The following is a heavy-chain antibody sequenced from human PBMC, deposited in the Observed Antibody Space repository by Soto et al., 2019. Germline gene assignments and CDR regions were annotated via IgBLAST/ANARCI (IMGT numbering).Heavy chain of an antibody. Sequence: SETLSLTCAVYGGSFSGYYWSWIRQPPGKGLEWIGEINHSGSTNYNPSLKSRVTISVDTSKNQFSLKLSSVTATDRAVYYCARHLGATEPLYWGEGLLVTVSS. CDR2: INHSGST. V-gene: IGHV4-34*01. D-gene: IGHD1-26*01. J-gene: IGHJ4*02. CDR1: GGSFSGYY. CDR3: ARHLGATEPLY.